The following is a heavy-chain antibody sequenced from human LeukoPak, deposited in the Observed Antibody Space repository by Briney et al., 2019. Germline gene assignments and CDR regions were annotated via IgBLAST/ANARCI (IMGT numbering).Heavy chain of an antibody. J-gene: IGHJ3*02. D-gene: IGHD3-16*01. CDR3: ARERGVLDAFDI. CDR2: ISSHGHSQ. Sequence: GGSLRLSCAASGLTFSSSVIHWVRQAPGKRLEWVAVISSHGHSQYYADSVKDRFTISRDNSKNTQYLQINSLREDDTAIHYCARERGVLDAFDIWGQGTIVTVFS. CDR1: GLTFSSSV. V-gene: IGHV3-30-3*01.